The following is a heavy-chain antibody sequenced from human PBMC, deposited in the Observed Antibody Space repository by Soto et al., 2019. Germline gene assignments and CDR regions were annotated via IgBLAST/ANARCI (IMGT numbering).Heavy chain of an antibody. J-gene: IGHJ3*02. D-gene: IGHD2-2*02. Sequence: LSLTCAASGFTFSIAWMSWVRQAPGKGLEWVGRIKSKTDGGTTDYAAPVKGRFTISRDDSKNTLYLQMNSLKTEDTAVYYCRGYCNSTSCSTPRRDGFDIWGQGTMVTVSS. V-gene: IGHV3-15*01. CDR1: GFTFSIAW. CDR2: IKSKTDGGTT. CDR3: RGYCNSTSCSTPRRDGFDI.